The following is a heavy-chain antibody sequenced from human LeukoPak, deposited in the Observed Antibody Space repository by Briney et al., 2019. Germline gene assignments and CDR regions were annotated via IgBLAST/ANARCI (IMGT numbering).Heavy chain of an antibody. CDR3: ARGSDIVVVPAAIYYFDY. CDR1: GGSFSGYY. Sequence: SETLSLTCAVYGGSFSGYYWSWIRQPPGKGLEWIGEINHSGSTNYNPSLESRVTISVDTSKNQFSLKLSSVTAADTAVYYCARGSDIVVVPAAIYYFDYWGQGTLVTVSS. J-gene: IGHJ4*02. D-gene: IGHD2-2*02. CDR2: INHSGST. V-gene: IGHV4-34*01.